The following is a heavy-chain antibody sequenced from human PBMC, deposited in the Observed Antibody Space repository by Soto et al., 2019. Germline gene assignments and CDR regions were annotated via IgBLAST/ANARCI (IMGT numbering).Heavy chain of an antibody. V-gene: IGHV3-21*01. Sequence: GSLGVPCAASGFTLTSDTMNCVRQAPGMGLEWVSSINGRGNYKYYTDSVEGRFTISRDNAQNSLYLQMNSLRAEDTAVYYCEREDGVVGATSAFDYWGQGTLVTVYS. CDR3: EREDGVVGATSAFDY. J-gene: IGHJ4*02. CDR2: INGRGNYK. CDR1: GFTLTSDT. D-gene: IGHD1-26*01.